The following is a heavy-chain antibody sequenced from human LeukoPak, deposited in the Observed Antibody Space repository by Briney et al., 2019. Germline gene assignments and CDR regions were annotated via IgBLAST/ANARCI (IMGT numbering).Heavy chain of an antibody. Sequence: GGSLRLSCEASGFIFSDYGMNWVRQAPGKGLEWIAGISGSGGTTFYADSVKGRFTISRDNSKDTVYLHMNSLRVEDTALYYCAKRDYYDSSRSFDYWGQGKMVTVSS. V-gene: IGHV3-23*01. D-gene: IGHD3-22*01. CDR2: ISGSGGTT. J-gene: IGHJ4*02. CDR1: GFIFSDYG. CDR3: AKRDYYDSSRSFDY.